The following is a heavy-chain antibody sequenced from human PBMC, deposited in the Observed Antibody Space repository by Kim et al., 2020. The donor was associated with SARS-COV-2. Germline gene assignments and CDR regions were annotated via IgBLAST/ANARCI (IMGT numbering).Heavy chain of an antibody. CDR1: GFPFGDFA. CDR2: ISWHSDTT. J-gene: IGHJ4*02. CDR3: AKGVVAVADSYFDS. Sequence: GGSLRLSCAASGFPFGDFAMHWVREVPGKGLEWVSRISWHSDTTDYADSVKGRFTISRDNAKNSLFLQMNSLRPEDMARYYCAKGVVAVADSYFDSWGRGTLVTVSS. V-gene: IGHV3-9*03. D-gene: IGHD6-19*01.